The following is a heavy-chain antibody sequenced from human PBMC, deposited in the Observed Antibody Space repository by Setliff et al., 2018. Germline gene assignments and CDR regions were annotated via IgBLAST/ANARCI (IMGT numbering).Heavy chain of an antibody. V-gene: IGHV4-59*01. CDR3: ARDPLTTNRRRAFDI. CDR1: GGSISTYY. D-gene: IGHD4-17*01. CDR2: IYYSGTT. Sequence: LSLTCTVSGGSISTYYWTWIRQPPGKALEWIGYIYYSGTTNYSPSLKSRVTISIDMSKNQFSLKLNSVTAADTAVYYCARDPLTTNRRRAFDIWGQGTMVTVSS. J-gene: IGHJ3*02.